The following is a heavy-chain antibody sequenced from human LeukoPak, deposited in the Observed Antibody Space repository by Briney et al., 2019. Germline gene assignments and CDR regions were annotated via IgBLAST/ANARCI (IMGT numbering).Heavy chain of an antibody. V-gene: IGHV1-46*02. J-gene: IGHJ4*02. CDR2: INPSDDST. CDR3: ARAYYESSAYRHAVYFDY. CDR1: GYTFNSSY. Sequence: ASVKVSCKASGYTFNSSYMHWVRQAPGQGLEWMGIINPSDDSTRYAQKFQGRVTMTKDTSTNTVYMHLSSLSSDDTAVYYCARAYYESSAYRHAVYFDYSGQGTLVTVSS. D-gene: IGHD3-22*01.